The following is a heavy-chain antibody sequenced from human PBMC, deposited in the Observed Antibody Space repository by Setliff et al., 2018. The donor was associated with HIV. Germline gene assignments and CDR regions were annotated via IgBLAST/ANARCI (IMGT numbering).Heavy chain of an antibody. CDR3: ASEKVAWTVSDSFFEF. CDR2: IYTSGST. Sequence: SETLSLTCVVSGYSISSSNWWGWIRQPPGKGLEWIGYIYTSGSTRYNPSLKSRVTISVDTSKNKFSLKLSSVTAADTAVYYCASEKVAWTVSDSFFEFWGQGVPVTVSS. J-gene: IGHJ4*02. CDR1: GYSISSSNW. D-gene: IGHD2-15*01. V-gene: IGHV4-28*03.